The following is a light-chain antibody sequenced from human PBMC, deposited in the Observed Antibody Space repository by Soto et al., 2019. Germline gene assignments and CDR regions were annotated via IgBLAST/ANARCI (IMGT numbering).Light chain of an antibody. V-gene: IGLV2-23*02. Sequence: QSVLTQPASVSGSPGQSITISCTGTSSDVGSYNLVSWYQQHPGKAPKLMIYEVSKRPSGVPNRFSGSKSGNTASLTISGLQAEDEADYYCCSSAGSSTYVFGTGDQGHRP. CDR1: SSDVGSYNL. J-gene: IGLJ1*01. CDR3: CSSAGSSTYV. CDR2: EVS.